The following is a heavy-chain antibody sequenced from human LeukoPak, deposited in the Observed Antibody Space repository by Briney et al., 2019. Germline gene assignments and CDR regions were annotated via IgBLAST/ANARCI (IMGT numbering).Heavy chain of an antibody. CDR2: ISAYNGRT. CDR1: GWTYNSSY. Sequence: ASVKVSGKASGWTYNSSYLNWVRQAPGQRLEWMGWISAYNGRTNYAQKFQGRVTMTTDSSTSTAYMDLTSLRSDDTAVYYCARGGTYYPCIDYWGQGSLVTVSS. D-gene: IGHD1-26*01. J-gene: IGHJ4*02. V-gene: IGHV1-18*01. CDR3: ARGGTYYPCIDY.